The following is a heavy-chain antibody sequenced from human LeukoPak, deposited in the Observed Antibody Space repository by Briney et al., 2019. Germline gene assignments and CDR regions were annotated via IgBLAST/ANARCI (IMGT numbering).Heavy chain of an antibody. J-gene: IGHJ6*03. CDR3: ARVYYMDV. CDR1: GGSFSGYY. Sequence: SETLSLTCAVYGGSFSGYYWSWIRQPPGKGVEWIGEINHSGSTNYNPYPTSRGTISVETSKNQFSLKLSSVTAADTAVYYCARVYYMDVWGKGTTVTISS. CDR2: INHSGST. V-gene: IGHV4-34*01.